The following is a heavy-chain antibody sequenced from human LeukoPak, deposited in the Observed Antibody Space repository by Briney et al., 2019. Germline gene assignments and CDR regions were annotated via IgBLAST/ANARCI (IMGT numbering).Heavy chain of an antibody. D-gene: IGHD1-26*01. CDR3: ARVRGGGRATYFDY. Sequence: SQTLSLTCSVSGGSISSGGYYWSWIRQHPGKGLEWIGYIYYSGSTYYSPSLKSRVTISVDTSKNQFSLKLSSVTAADTAVYYCARVRGGGRATYFDYWGQGTLVTVSS. CDR1: GGSISSGGYY. CDR2: IYYSGST. V-gene: IGHV4-31*03. J-gene: IGHJ4*02.